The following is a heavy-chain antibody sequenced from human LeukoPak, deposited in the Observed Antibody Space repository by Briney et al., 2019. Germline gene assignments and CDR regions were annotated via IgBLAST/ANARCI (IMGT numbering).Heavy chain of an antibody. CDR2: INFDGSSR. Sequence: GGSLRLSCAASGFSFSSYWMHWVRQAPGKGLVWVSRINFDGSSRNYADSVEGRFTISGDNAKNTLYLQMNSLRAEDTAVYYCASLSMIGTVVSQNQYYMDAWGNGTTVTVFS. D-gene: IGHD3-22*01. J-gene: IGHJ6*03. CDR3: ASLSMIGTVVSQNQYYMDA. V-gene: IGHV3-74*01. CDR1: GFSFSSYW.